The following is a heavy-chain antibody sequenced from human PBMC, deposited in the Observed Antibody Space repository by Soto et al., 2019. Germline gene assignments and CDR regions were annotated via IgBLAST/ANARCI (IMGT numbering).Heavy chain of an antibody. Sequence: QITLTESGPTLVKPTQTLTLTCTFSGFSFSTSAVGVGWIRQPPGKALEWLALIYWDDDKRYSPFLKSRLTITKETSTNQVVRTMSTMAPVDTGTYYSAHLYPAASGTRYYFAYWRQGTLVTVSS. V-gene: IGHV2-5*02. CDR2: IYWDDDK. CDR1: GFSFSTSAVG. CDR3: AHLYPAASGTRYYFAY. D-gene: IGHD6-13*01. J-gene: IGHJ4*02.